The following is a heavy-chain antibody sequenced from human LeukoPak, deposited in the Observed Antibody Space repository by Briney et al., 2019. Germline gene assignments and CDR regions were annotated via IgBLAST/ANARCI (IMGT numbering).Heavy chain of an antibody. Sequence: GGSLRLSCAASGFTFSDRWMSWVRQPPGKGLEYVANIKQDGSEKHYVDSVRGRFTISRDNAQNSLYLQMNSLRAEDTAVYYCASTRMFDYWGQGTLVTVSS. CDR1: GFTFSDRW. CDR3: ASTRMFDY. V-gene: IGHV3-7*01. J-gene: IGHJ4*02. D-gene: IGHD2-8*01. CDR2: IKQDGSEK.